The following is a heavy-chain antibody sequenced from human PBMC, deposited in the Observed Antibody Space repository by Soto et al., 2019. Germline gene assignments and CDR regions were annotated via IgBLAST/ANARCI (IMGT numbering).Heavy chain of an antibody. J-gene: IGHJ6*02. Sequence: GASVKVSCKASGFTFTSSAVQWVRQARGQRPEWIGWIVVGSGNTNYAQKFQERVTITRDMSTSTAYMELSSLRSEDTAVYYCAASLPDSSGYYYVVYYYYGMDVWGQGTTVTVSS. D-gene: IGHD3-22*01. CDR3: AASLPDSSGYYYVVYYYYGMDV. CDR2: IVVGSGNT. V-gene: IGHV1-58*01. CDR1: GFTFTSSA.